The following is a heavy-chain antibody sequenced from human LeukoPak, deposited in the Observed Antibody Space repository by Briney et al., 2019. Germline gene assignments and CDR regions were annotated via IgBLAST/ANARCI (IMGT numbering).Heavy chain of an antibody. J-gene: IGHJ4*02. V-gene: IGHV3-15*01. Sequence: GGSLRLSCAASGFTFSNAWMSWVRQAPGKGLEWVGRIKSKTDGGTTDYAAPVKGRFTISRDNAMNSLYLQMNSLRVEDTAVYYCAKDYYSSEGYFDYWGQGTLVTVSS. CDR2: IKSKTDGGTT. CDR3: AKDYYSSEGYFDY. D-gene: IGHD6-25*01. CDR1: GFTFSNAW.